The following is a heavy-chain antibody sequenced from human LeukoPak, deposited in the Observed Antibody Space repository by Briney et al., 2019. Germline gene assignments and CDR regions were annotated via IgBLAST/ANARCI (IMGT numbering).Heavy chain of an antibody. CDR3: ARGRVSSSTWYSTYYYFFYMDF. CDR1: DDSITMYY. CDR2: VDHTGST. Sequence: SETLSLTCTVSDDSITMYYRTWIRQPPGKGLEWIGYVDHTGSTKFNPSPNGRVSISRDTSNNFFSLRLRSVTAADTAVYFCARGRVSSSTWYSTYYYFFYMDFWGKGTTVTVSS. J-gene: IGHJ6*03. V-gene: IGHV4-59*01. D-gene: IGHD4-11*01.